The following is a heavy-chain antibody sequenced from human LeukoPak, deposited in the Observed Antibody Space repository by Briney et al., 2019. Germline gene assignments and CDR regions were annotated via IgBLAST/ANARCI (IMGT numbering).Heavy chain of an antibody. CDR3: ARVNSLAAAGHSFDY. V-gene: IGHV1-69*13. J-gene: IGHJ4*02. Sequence: GASVKVSCKASRGTFNSYAISWVRQAPEQGLEWMGGIIPLLRTTNYAQRFQGRVTLTADESTSTAYMELSSLRSEDTAVYYCARVNSLAAAGHSFDYWGQGTLVIVSS. D-gene: IGHD6-13*01. CDR1: RGTFNSYA. CDR2: IIPLLRTT.